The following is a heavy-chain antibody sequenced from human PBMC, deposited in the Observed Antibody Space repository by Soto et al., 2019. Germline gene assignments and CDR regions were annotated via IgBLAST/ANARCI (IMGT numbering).Heavy chain of an antibody. CDR3: ARDRGGYSSSWYKGESWLDP. CDR2: IYYSGST. V-gene: IGHV4-59*01. Sequence: PSETLSLTCTVSGGSISSYDWSLIRQPPGKGLEWIGYIYYSGSTNYNPSLKSRVTISVDTSKNLVSRKLSSVTAADTAVYYCARDRGGYSSSWYKGESWLDPGGQGTLVTVSS. D-gene: IGHD6-13*01. CDR1: GGSISSYD. J-gene: IGHJ5*02.